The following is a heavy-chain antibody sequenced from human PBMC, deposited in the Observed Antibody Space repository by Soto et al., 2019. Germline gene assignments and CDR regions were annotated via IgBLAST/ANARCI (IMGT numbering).Heavy chain of an antibody. CDR2: IWYDGSNK. CDR1: GFTFSSYG. D-gene: IGHD2-2*01. Sequence: QVQLVESGGGVVQPGRSLRLSCAASGFTFSSYGMHWVRQAPGKGLEGVAVIWYDGSNKYYADSVKGRFTISRDNSKKPLYLQMNSLRAEDTAVYYCARDRVVVVTAATKYGMDVWGQGTTVTVSS. CDR3: ARDRVVVVTAATKYGMDV. V-gene: IGHV3-33*01. J-gene: IGHJ6*02.